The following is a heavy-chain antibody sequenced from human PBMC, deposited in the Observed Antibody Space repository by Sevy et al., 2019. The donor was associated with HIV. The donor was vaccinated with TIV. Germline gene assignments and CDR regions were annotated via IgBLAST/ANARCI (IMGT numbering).Heavy chain of an antibody. CDR1: GFTFNSYT. CDR2: ITTGSTYI. J-gene: IGHJ4*02. V-gene: IGHV3-21*01. D-gene: IGHD2-2*01. CDR3: ARDGGCSSTSCLLYIDY. Sequence: GGSLRLSCAASGFTFNSYTMNWVRQAPGKGLEWVSSITTGSTYIYYADSVKGRFTISRDNAKNSLYLQMNSLRAEDTAVHYCARDGGCSSTSCLLYIDYWGQGSLVTVSS.